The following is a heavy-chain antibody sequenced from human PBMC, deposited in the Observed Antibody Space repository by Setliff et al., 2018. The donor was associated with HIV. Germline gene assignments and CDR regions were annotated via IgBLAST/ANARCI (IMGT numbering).Heavy chain of an antibody. V-gene: IGHV1-69*13. Sequence: SVKVSCKASGGTFGTYAINWVRQAPGQGLEWMGETIPEFDVTTYARDRVTISVDGSTSTAYMELRSLRFDDTAIYFCARGGGWWGHSNPNPYYFYMDVWGQGTTVTVSS. CDR1: GGTFGTYA. J-gene: IGHJ6*03. D-gene: IGHD4-4*01. CDR2: TIPEFDVT. CDR3: ARGGGWWGHSNPNPYYFYMDV.